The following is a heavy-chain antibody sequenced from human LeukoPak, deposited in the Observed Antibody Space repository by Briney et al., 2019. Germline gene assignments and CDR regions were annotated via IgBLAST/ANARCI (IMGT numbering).Heavy chain of an antibody. CDR2: IIPIFGTA. CDR1: SYNFTSYA. Sequence: GASVKVSCKASSYNFTSYAISWVRQAPGQGLEWMGGIIPIFGTANYAQKFQGRVTITADESTSTAYMELSSLRSEDTAVYYCARGYSGYDFGYWGQGTLVTVSS. J-gene: IGHJ4*02. D-gene: IGHD5-12*01. CDR3: ARGYSGYDFGY. V-gene: IGHV1-69*13.